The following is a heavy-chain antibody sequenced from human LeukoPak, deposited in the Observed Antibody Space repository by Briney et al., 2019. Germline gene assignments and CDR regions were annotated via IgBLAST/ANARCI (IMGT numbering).Heavy chain of an antibody. V-gene: IGHV3-30*03. J-gene: IGHJ2*01. CDR1: GFTFSSYG. CDR3: ARDPGDRWFFDL. CDR2: ISYDGSNK. D-gene: IGHD7-27*01. Sequence: GGSLRLSCAASGFTFSSYGMHWVRQAPGKGLEWVAVISYDGSNKYYADSVKGRFTISRDNSKNTLYLQMTSLRAEDTAVYYCARDPGDRWFFDLWGRGTLDTVSS.